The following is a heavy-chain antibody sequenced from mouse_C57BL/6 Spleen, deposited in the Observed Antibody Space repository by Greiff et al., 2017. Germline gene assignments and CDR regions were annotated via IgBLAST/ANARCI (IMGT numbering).Heavy chain of an antibody. CDR3: ARGGEAIKDYFDY. D-gene: IGHD1-1*01. CDR2: IDPSDSYT. Sequence: QVQLQQSGAELVKPGASVKLSCKASGYTFTSYWMQWVKQRPGQGLEWIGEIDPSDSYTNYNQKFKGKATLTVDTSSSTAYMQLSSLTSEDSAVYYCARGGEAIKDYFDYWGQGTTRTVSS. V-gene: IGHV1-50*01. J-gene: IGHJ2*01. CDR1: GYTFTSYW.